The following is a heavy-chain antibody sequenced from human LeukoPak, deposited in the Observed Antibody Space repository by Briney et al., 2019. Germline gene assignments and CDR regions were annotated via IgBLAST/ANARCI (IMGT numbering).Heavy chain of an antibody. J-gene: IGHJ4*02. V-gene: IGHV3-15*01. D-gene: IGHD6-13*01. CDR3: TTETAWYSSSVGL. Sequence: PGGSLRLSCAASGFTFSNAWMSWVRRAPGKGLEWVGRIKSKTDGGTTDYAAPVKGRFTISRDDSKNTLYLQMNSLKTEDTAVYYCTTETAWYSSSVGLWGQGTLVTVSS. CDR2: IKSKTDGGTT. CDR1: GFTFSNAW.